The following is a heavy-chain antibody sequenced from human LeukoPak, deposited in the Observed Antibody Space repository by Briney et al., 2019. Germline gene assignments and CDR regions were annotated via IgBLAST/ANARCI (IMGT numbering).Heavy chain of an antibody. D-gene: IGHD5-18*01. CDR2: IYYSGST. CDR1: GGSISSYY. CDR3: ARDKYSYGPHYYYYGMDV. J-gene: IGHJ6*02. V-gene: IGHV4-59*06. Sequence: SETLSLTCTVSGGSISSYYWSWIRQHPGKGLEWIGYIYYSGSTYYNPSLKSRVTISVDTSKNQFSLKLSSVTAADTAVYYCARDKYSYGPHYYYYGMDVWGQGTTVTVSS.